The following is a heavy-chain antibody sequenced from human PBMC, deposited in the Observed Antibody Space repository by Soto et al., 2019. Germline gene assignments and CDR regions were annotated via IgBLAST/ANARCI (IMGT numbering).Heavy chain of an antibody. CDR1: GYSFTSYF. D-gene: IGHD3-22*01. CDR3: ERSEGVYYDSSGYPY. J-gene: IGHJ4*02. V-gene: IGHV5-51*01. Sequence: GESLKLSCTGSGYSFTSYFIGWVRQMPGKGLEWMGIIYPGDSDTRYSPSFQGQVTISADKSISTAYLQWSSLKASDTAMYYCERSEGVYYDSSGYPYWGQGTLVTVS. CDR2: IYPGDSDT.